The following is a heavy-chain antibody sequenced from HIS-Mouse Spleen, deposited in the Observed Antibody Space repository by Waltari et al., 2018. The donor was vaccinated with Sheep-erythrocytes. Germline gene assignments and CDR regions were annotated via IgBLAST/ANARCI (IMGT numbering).Heavy chain of an antibody. Sequence: QVQLQESGPGLVKPSQTLSLTCTVSVGSISSGDYYWSWIRQPPGKGLEWIGYIYYRGSTYYNPSLKSRVTISVDTSKNQFSLKLSSLTAADTAVYYCARALANWGSSFDYWGQGTLVTVSS. V-gene: IGHV4-30-4*01. J-gene: IGHJ4*02. CDR3: ARALANWGSSFDY. D-gene: IGHD7-27*01. CDR2: IYYRGST. CDR1: VGSISSGDYY.